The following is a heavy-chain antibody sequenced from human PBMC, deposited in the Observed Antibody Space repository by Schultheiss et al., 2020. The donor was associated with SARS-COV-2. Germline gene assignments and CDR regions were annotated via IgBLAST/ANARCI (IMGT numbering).Heavy chain of an antibody. CDR3: ARGGCSSTSCYSDAFDI. CDR2: IYSGGST. J-gene: IGHJ3*02. D-gene: IGHD2-2*02. V-gene: IGHV3-53*01. Sequence: GGSLRLSCAASGFTVSSNYMSWVRQAPGKGLEWVSVIYSGGSTYYADSVKGRFTISRDNSKNTLYLQMNSLRAEDTAVYYCARGGCSSTSCYSDAFDIWGQGTMVTVSS. CDR1: GFTVSSNY.